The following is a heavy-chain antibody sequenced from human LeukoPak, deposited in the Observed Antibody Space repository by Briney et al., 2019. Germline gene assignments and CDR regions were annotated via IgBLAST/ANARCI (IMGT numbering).Heavy chain of an antibody. J-gene: IGHJ6*02. CDR3: ARGLLWFGDLRQKRTYGMDV. D-gene: IGHD3-10*01. V-gene: IGHV1-18*01. Sequence: ASVKVSCKASGYTFTSYGISWVRQAPGQGLEWMGWISAYNGNTNYAQKLQGRVTMTTDTSTSTAYMELRSLRSDDTAVYYCARGLLWFGDLRQKRTYGMDVWGQGTTVTVSS. CDR2: ISAYNGNT. CDR1: GYTFTSYG.